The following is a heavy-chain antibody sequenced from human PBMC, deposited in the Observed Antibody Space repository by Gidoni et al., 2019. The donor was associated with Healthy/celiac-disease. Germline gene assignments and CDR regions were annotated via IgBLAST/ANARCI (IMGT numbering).Heavy chain of an antibody. CDR3: AAERSYDSSGYYFRSRDNWFDP. Sequence: QMQLVQSGPEVKKPGTSVKVSCKASGFTFTSSAVQWVRQARGQRLEWIGWIVVGSGNTNYAQKFQERVTITRDMSTSTAYMELSSLRSEDTAVYYCAAERSYDSSGYYFRSRDNWFDPWGQGTLVTVSS. V-gene: IGHV1-58*01. J-gene: IGHJ5*02. D-gene: IGHD3-22*01. CDR1: GFTFTSSA. CDR2: IVVGSGNT.